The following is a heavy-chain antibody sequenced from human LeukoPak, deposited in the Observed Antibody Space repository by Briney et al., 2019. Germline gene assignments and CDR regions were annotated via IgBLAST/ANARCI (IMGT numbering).Heavy chain of an antibody. CDR2: INWNGGST. D-gene: IGHD6-19*01. CDR1: GFTFDDYG. Sequence: GGSLRLSCAASGFTFDDYGMSWVRQAPGKGLEWASGINWNGGSTGYADSVKGRFTISRDNAKNSLYLQMNSLRAEDTALYYCARWVFVGGWYYFDYWGQGTLVTVSS. V-gene: IGHV3-20*04. J-gene: IGHJ4*02. CDR3: ARWVFVGGWYYFDY.